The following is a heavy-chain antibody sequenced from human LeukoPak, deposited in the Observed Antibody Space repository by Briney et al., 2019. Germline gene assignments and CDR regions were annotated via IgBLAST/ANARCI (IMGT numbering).Heavy chain of an antibody. V-gene: IGHV3-21*01. D-gene: IGHD1-26*01. CDR1: GFTFSDCD. Sequence: GGSLRLSCTASGFTFSDCDMNWVRQAPGSGLEWVSAISYRISPTYYADSVKGRFTISRDNVKNSLYLQMNSLRAEDTAVYYCARVKRFGGATNGVDYWGQGTLATVSS. CDR2: ISYRISPT. J-gene: IGHJ4*02. CDR3: ARVKRFGGATNGVDY.